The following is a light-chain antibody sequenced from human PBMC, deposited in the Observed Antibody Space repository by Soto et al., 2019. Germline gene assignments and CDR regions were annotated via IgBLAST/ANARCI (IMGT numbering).Light chain of an antibody. CDR3: QQYNSYSWT. V-gene: IGKV1-5*01. Sequence: DIQMTQSPSTLSASVGDRVTITCRASQSISSWLAWYQQKSGKAPKVLIYDASRLESGVPSRFSGSGSRTEFTLTISSLQPDDFATYYCQQYNSYSWTFGQGTKVEIK. J-gene: IGKJ1*01. CDR2: DAS. CDR1: QSISSW.